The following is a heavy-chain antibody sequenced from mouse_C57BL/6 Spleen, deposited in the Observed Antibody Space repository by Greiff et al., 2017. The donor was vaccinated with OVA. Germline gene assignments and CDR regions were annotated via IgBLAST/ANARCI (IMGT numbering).Heavy chain of an antibody. Sequence: VQLQQPGAELVMPGASVKLSCKASGYTFTSYWMHWVKQRPGQGLEWIGEIDPSDSYTNYNQKFKGKSTLTVDKSSSTAYMQLSSLTSEDSAVYYCARVPYYGSSSYYYAMDYWGQGTSVTVSS. CDR1: GYTFTSYW. CDR3: ARVPYYGSSSYYYAMDY. V-gene: IGHV1-69*01. J-gene: IGHJ4*01. D-gene: IGHD1-1*01. CDR2: IDPSDSYT.